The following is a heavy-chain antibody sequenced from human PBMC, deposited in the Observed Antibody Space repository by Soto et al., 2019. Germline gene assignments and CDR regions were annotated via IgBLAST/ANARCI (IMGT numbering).Heavy chain of an antibody. J-gene: IGHJ4*02. CDR1: GGTFSSYA. Sequence: SVKVSCKASGGTFSSYAISWVRQAPGQGLEWMGGIIPIFGTANYAQKFQGRVTITADESTSTAYMELSSLRSEDTAVYYCASGRDGYNYVDYWGQGTLVTVSS. V-gene: IGHV1-69*13. CDR3: ASGRDGYNYVDY. D-gene: IGHD5-12*01. CDR2: IIPIFGTA.